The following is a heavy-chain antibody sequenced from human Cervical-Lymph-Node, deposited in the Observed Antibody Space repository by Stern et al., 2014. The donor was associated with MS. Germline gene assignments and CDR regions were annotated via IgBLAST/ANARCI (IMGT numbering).Heavy chain of an antibody. CDR3: AREGGNTAEYFQH. D-gene: IGHD4-23*01. V-gene: IGHV3-33*01. Sequence: QLHLEESGGGVVQPGRSLRLSCAASGFTFSSSGMHWVRQAPGKGLEWLAIIYYDGSNTYYADSVKGRFTISRDNSKNTLYLQMNSLRGEDTAVYYCAREGGNTAEYFQHLGQGTLVTVSS. CDR1: GFTFSSSG. CDR2: IYYDGSNT. J-gene: IGHJ1*01.